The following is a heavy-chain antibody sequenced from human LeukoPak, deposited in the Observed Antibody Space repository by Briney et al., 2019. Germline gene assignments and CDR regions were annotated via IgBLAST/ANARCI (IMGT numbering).Heavy chain of an antibody. CDR1: GYTFTNYD. CDR3: ARDRGDNENWFDP. CDR2: MNPNNGNT. Sequence: ASVKVSCKASGYTFTNYDINWVRQATGQGLGWMGRMNPNNGNTGYVEKFQGRITMTRNTSITTAYMELSSLTSEDTAVYYCARDRGDNENWFDPWGQGTLVTVSS. J-gene: IGHJ5*02. D-gene: IGHD2-21*02. V-gene: IGHV1-8*02.